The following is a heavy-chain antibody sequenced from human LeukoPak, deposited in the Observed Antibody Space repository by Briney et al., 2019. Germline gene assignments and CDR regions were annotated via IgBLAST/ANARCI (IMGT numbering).Heavy chain of an antibody. V-gene: IGHV3-15*01. CDR3: TTDTGYSGYGSFDY. D-gene: IGHD5-12*01. CDR1: GFTFRNAW. J-gene: IGHJ4*02. Sequence: GGSLRLSCAASGFTFRNAWISWVRQAPGKGLEWVGRIKSKTDGGTTDYAAPVKGRFTISRDDSNNTLYLQMNSLKTEDTAVYYCTTDTGYSGYGSFDYWGQGTLVTVSS. CDR2: IKSKTDGGTT.